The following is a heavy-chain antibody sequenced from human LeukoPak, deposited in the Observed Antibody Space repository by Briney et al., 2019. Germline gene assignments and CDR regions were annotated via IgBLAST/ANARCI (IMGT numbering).Heavy chain of an antibody. CDR2: VYYTGST. D-gene: IGHD6-6*01. J-gene: IGHJ4*02. Sequence: PSETLSLTCSVSGGSVSNYYWSWIRQPPGKGLEWIGYVYYTGSTNYNPSLKGRVTMFEDKSKNQFSLRLYSVTVADTAVYYCARHFAYSSSSYFDYWGQGSLVTVSS. CDR1: GGSVSNYY. V-gene: IGHV4-59*08. CDR3: ARHFAYSSSSYFDY.